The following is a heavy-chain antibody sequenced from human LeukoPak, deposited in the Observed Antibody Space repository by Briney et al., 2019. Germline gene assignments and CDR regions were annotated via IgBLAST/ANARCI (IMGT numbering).Heavy chain of an antibody. CDR3: AKDIGSGSYTTHAFDI. V-gene: IGHV3-9*01. CDR2: ISWNSGSI. J-gene: IGHJ3*02. D-gene: IGHD3-10*01. Sequence: GRSLRLSCAASGFTFDDYAMHWVRQAPGKGLEWVSGISWNSGSIGYADSVKGRFTISRDNAKNSLYLQMNSQRGEDTALYYCAKDIGSGSYTTHAFDIWGQGTMVTVSS. CDR1: GFTFDDYA.